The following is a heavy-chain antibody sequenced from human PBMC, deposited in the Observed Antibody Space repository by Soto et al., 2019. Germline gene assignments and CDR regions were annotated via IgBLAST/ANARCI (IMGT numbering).Heavy chain of an antibody. J-gene: IGHJ6*02. D-gene: IGHD3-22*01. CDR1: GGSISSSSYY. CDR3: ARQPYDSSGYYYFYYYGMDV. Sequence: SETLSLTCTVSGGSISSSSYYWGWIRQPPGKGPEWIGSIYYSGSTYYNPSLKSRVTISVDTSKNQFSLKLSSVTAADTAVYYCARQPYDSSGYYYFYYYGMDVWGQGTTVTVSS. V-gene: IGHV4-39*01. CDR2: IYYSGST.